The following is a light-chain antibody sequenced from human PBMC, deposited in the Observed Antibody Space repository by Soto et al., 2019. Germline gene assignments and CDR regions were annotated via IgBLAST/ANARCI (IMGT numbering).Light chain of an antibody. Sequence: QSVLTQPASVSGSPGQAITISCSESSSDVGAHNFVSWYQHHPGKAPKLMIYEVSNRPSGVSNRFSGSKSGNTASLTISGLQAEDEADYYCNSYTSSNTYVFGSGTKVTVL. CDR2: EVS. J-gene: IGLJ1*01. CDR3: NSYTSSNTYV. V-gene: IGLV2-14*01. CDR1: SSDVGAHNF.